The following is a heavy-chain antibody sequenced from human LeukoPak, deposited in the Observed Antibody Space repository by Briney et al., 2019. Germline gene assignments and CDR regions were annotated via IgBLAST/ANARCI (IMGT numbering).Heavy chain of an antibody. D-gene: IGHD6-19*01. Sequence: SETLSLTCAVYGGSFSGYYWSWIRQPPGKGLEWIGSIYYSGSTYYNPSLKSRVTISVDTSKNQFSLKLSSVTAADTAVYYCARVAVAFDFFDYWGQGTLVTVSS. CDR3: ARVAVAFDFFDY. J-gene: IGHJ4*02. CDR1: GGSFSGYY. CDR2: IYYSGST. V-gene: IGHV4-34*01.